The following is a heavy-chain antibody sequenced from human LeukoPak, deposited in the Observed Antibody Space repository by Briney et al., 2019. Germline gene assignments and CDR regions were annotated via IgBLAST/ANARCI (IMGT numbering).Heavy chain of an antibody. CDR3: ARDTPPDY. D-gene: IGHD2-15*01. CDR1: GFTFSRSW. CDR2: IKQDGSEK. V-gene: IGHV3-7*03. Sequence: GGALRLSCVASGFTFSRSWMSWVGQAPGKGGEGVAHIKQDGSEKSYVASVRRRFTISRDTAKNSLYLQLTSLRAEDTALYYCARDTPPDYWGQGNLVTVSS. J-gene: IGHJ4*02.